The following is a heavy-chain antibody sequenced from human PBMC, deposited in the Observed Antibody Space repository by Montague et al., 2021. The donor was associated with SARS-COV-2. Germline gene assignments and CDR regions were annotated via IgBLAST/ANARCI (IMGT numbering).Heavy chain of an antibody. J-gene: IGHJ6*03. Sequence: SETLSLTCAVHGTSFSGYYWIGEINHGGSTKYSPSLKSRLTISADTSKNQFSLKLTSVAAADRAVYYCARGQQGVNMVVVVIGFYYYMDVWGKGTTVTVSS. CDR1: GTSFSGYY. D-gene: IGHD3-22*01. V-gene: IGHV4-34*01. CDR3: ARGQQGVNMVVVVIGFYYYMDV. CDR2: INHGGST.